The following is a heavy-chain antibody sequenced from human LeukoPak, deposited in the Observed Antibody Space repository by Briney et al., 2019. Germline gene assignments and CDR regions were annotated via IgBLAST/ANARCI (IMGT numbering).Heavy chain of an antibody. CDR1: GGSISSHY. Sequence: SETLSLTCTVSGGSISSHYWSWIRQPPGKGLEWIGYIYYSGSTNYNPSLKSRVTISVDTSKNQFSLKLSSVTAADTAVYYCARGRYCSADICSGGDAFDIRGQGTMVSVSS. D-gene: IGHD2-15*01. V-gene: IGHV4-59*11. CDR2: IYYSGST. J-gene: IGHJ3*02. CDR3: ARGRYCSADICSGGDAFDI.